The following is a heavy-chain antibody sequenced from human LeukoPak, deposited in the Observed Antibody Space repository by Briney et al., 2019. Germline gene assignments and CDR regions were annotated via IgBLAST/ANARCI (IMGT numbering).Heavy chain of an antibody. Sequence: ASVKVSCKASGYTFTSYGISWVRQAPGQGLEWMGWISAYNVNTNYAQKLQGSVTMTTDTSTSTAYMELRSLRSDDTAVYYCARVPMTTPWFDLWGRGTLVTVSS. D-gene: IGHD3-22*01. J-gene: IGHJ2*01. V-gene: IGHV1-18*01. CDR2: ISAYNVNT. CDR1: GYTFTSYG. CDR3: ARVPMTTPWFDL.